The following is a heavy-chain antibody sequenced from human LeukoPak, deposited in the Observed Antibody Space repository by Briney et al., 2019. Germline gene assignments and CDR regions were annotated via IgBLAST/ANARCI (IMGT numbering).Heavy chain of an antibody. CDR1: GFTFSSYG. CDR3: AKDLSSYYYYMDV. Sequence: GGSLRLSCAASGFTFSSYGMSWVRQAPGKGLEWVSAISGSGGSTYYADSVKGRFTISRDSSKNTLYLQMNSLRAEDTAVYYCAKDLSSYYYYMDVWGKGTTVTISS. J-gene: IGHJ6*03. V-gene: IGHV3-23*01. CDR2: ISGSGGST.